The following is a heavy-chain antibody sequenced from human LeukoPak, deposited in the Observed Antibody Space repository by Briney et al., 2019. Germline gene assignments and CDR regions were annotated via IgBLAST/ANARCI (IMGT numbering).Heavy chain of an antibody. D-gene: IGHD6-13*01. CDR3: ARVLYSSSWYNWFDP. Sequence: GGSLRLSCAASGFTFSSYSMNWVRQAPGKGLEWVSSISSSSSYIYYADSVKGRFTISRDNAKNSLYLQMNSLRAEDTAVYYCARVLYSSSWYNWFDPWGQGTLVTVSS. CDR1: GFTFSSYS. CDR2: ISSSSSYI. J-gene: IGHJ5*02. V-gene: IGHV3-21*01.